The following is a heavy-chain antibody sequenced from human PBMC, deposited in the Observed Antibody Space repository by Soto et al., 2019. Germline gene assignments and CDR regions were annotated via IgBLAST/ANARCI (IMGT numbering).Heavy chain of an antibody. D-gene: IGHD3-10*01. Sequence: ASVKVSCKASGDTFTGYYMHWVRQAPGQGLEWMGWINPNSGGTNYAQKFQGWVTMTRDTSISTAYMELSRLRSDDTAVYYCARDLKMGVTMVRGVSRHYGMDVWGQGTTVTVSS. CDR1: GDTFTGYY. CDR3: ARDLKMGVTMVRGVSRHYGMDV. J-gene: IGHJ6*02. V-gene: IGHV1-2*04. CDR2: INPNSGGT.